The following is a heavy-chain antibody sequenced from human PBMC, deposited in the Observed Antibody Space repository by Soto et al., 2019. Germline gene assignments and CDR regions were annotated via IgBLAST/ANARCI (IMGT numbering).Heavy chain of an antibody. Sequence: GASVKVSCKASGYVLTSYGISWVRQAPGQGLEWMGWISAYNGNTNYAQKLQGRVTMTTDTSTSTAYMELRSLRSDDTAVYYCARDPAVAGTRRRYYYGMDVWGQGTTVTVSS. J-gene: IGHJ6*02. V-gene: IGHV1-18*01. D-gene: IGHD6-19*01. CDR1: GYVLTSYG. CDR2: ISAYNGNT. CDR3: ARDPAVAGTRRRYYYGMDV.